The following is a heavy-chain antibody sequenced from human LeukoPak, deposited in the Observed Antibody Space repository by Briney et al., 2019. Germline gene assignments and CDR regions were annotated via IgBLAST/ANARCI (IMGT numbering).Heavy chain of an antibody. CDR3: ARVLYYYDSSGYYTFDY. CDR2: IYSGGST. D-gene: IGHD3-22*01. V-gene: IGHV3-53*01. Sequence: GGSLRLSCAASGFTVSSNYMSWVRQAPGKGLEWVSVIYSGGSTYYADSVKGRFTISRDNSKNTLYLQMNSLRAEDTAVYYCARVLYYYDSSGYYTFDYWGQGTLVTVSS. J-gene: IGHJ4*02. CDR1: GFTVSSNY.